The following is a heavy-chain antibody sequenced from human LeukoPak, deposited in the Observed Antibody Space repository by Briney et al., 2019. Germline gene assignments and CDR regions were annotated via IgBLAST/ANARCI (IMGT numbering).Heavy chain of an antibody. D-gene: IGHD6-19*01. CDR2: IGNNGDTT. J-gene: IGHJ4*02. CDR3: ARDLTNGWHYFDY. V-gene: IGHV3-64*01. CDR1: GFIFSSHA. Sequence: GGSLRLSCAASGFIFSSHAMHWVRQAPGKGLEYVSAIGNNGDTTYYANSVKGRFTISRDNSKNTLYLEMGSLRAEDMAVYYCARDLTNGWHYFDYWGQGTLVTVSS.